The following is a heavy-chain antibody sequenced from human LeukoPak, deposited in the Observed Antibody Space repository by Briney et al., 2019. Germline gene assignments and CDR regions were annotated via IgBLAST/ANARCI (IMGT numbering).Heavy chain of an antibody. D-gene: IGHD3-3*01. CDR2: IYYSGST. Sequence: SETLSLTCTVSGGSISSYYWSWIRQPPGKGLEWIGYIYYSGSTNYNPSLKSRVTISVDKSKNQFSLKLTSVTAADTAVYYCAREVFGVDYYYYMDVWGKGTTVTVSS. J-gene: IGHJ6*03. CDR1: GGSISSYY. V-gene: IGHV4-59*01. CDR3: AREVFGVDYYYYMDV.